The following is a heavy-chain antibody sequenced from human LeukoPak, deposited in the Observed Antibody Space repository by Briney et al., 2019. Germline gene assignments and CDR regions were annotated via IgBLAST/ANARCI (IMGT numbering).Heavy chain of an antibody. CDR2: ITTSSSYI. CDR1: GFTFSAYN. J-gene: IGHJ5*02. D-gene: IGHD3-3*01. V-gene: IGHV3-21*01. CDR3: ARDPYYDFWSGFNWFDP. Sequence: GGSLRLSCAASGFTFSAYNMNWVRRTPGKGLEWVSSITTSSSYIYYADSVKGRFTISRDNAKNSLYLQMNSLRAEDTAVYYCARDPYYDFWSGFNWFDPWGQGTLVTVSS.